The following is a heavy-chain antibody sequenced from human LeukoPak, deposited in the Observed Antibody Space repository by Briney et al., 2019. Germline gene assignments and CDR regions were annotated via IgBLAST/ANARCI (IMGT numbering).Heavy chain of an antibody. J-gene: IGHJ6*04. CDR1: GYSISGGYY. V-gene: IGHV4-38-2*01. CDR2: IYHSGDT. Sequence: PSETLSLTCAVSGYSISGGYYWGWIRQSPGKGLQWIGSIYHSGDTRCSPSLNSRVTMSVDTSKNQFSLKLSSVTAAGTAVYYCARVTFMDVWGTGTTVTVS. CDR3: ARVTFMDV. D-gene: IGHD4-11*01.